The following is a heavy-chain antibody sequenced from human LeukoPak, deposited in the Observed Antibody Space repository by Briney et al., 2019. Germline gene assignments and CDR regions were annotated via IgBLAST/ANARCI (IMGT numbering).Heavy chain of an antibody. D-gene: IGHD5-24*01. J-gene: IGHJ4*02. CDR2: IRYDGSNK. CDR1: GFTFNSYG. CDR3: AKDGEMATISGFDY. Sequence: GGSLRLSCAASGFTFNSYGMHWVRQAPGKGLEWVAFIRYDGSNKYYADSVKGRFTISRDNSKNTLYLQMNSLRAEDTAVYYCAKDGEMATISGFDYWGQGTLVTVSS. V-gene: IGHV3-30*02.